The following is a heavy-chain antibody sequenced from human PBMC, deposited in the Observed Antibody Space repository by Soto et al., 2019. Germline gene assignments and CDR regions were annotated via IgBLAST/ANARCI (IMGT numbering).Heavy chain of an antibody. CDR2: IWYDGSNK. Sequence: QVQLVESGGGVVQPGRSLRLSCAASGFTFSSYGMHWVRQAPGKGLEWVAVIWYDGSNKYYADSVKGRFTISRDNSKNTLYLQMNSLRAEDTAVYYCARDVGYYDEAFDIWGQGTMVTVSS. J-gene: IGHJ3*02. V-gene: IGHV3-33*01. D-gene: IGHD3-22*01. CDR1: GFTFSSYG. CDR3: ARDVGYYDEAFDI.